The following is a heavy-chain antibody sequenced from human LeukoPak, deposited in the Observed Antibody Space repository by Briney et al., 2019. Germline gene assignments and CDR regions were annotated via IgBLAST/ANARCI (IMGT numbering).Heavy chain of an antibody. D-gene: IGHD3-10*01. CDR1: GGSISSGGYY. CDR2: ILYSGST. J-gene: IGHJ4*02. Sequence: SETLSLTCTVSGGSISSGGYYWSWIRQHPGKGLEWIGYILYSGSTYYNPSLKSRVTISVDTSKNQFSLKLSSVTAADTAVYYCAATMVRGVHTHFDYWGQGTLVTVSS. V-gene: IGHV4-31*03. CDR3: AATMVRGVHTHFDY.